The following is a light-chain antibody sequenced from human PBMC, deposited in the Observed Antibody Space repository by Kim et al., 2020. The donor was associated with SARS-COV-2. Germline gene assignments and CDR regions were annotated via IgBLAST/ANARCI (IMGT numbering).Light chain of an antibody. CDR1: QSVSSW. V-gene: IGKV1-5*03. CDR3: QQYDSHPYT. CDR2: KAS. Sequence: DIQMTQSPSTLSASVGDRVTITCRASQSVSSWLAWYQQKPGKAPKLLIYKASTLEGGVPSRFNGRGSGTEFTLTINSLQPDDFATYSCQQYDSHPYTFGQGTKLEI. J-gene: IGKJ2*01.